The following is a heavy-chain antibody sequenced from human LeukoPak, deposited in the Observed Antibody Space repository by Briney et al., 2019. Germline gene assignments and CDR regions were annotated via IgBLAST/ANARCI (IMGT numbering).Heavy chain of an antibody. CDR1: GGTFSSYA. J-gene: IGHJ5*02. D-gene: IGHD3-16*01. CDR3: ARDSPVLGRFDP. Sequence: GSSVKVSCKAFGGTFSSYAISWVRQAPGQGLEWMGRIIPIFGTANYAQKFQGRVTITTDESTSTAYMELSGLRSEDTAVYYCARDSPVLGRFDPWGQGTLVTVSS. CDR2: IIPIFGTA. V-gene: IGHV1-69*05.